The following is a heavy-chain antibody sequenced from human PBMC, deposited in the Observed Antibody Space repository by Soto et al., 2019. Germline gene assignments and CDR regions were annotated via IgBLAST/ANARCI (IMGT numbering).Heavy chain of an antibody. CDR1: GFPFSSYG. Sequence: GGSLRLSCAASGFPFSSYGMHWVRQAPGKGLEWVAVIWYDGSNKYYADSVKGRFTISRDNSKNTLYLQMNSLRAEDTAVYYCASGSYYDYYYGMDVWGQGTTVTVSS. V-gene: IGHV3-33*01. CDR2: IWYDGSNK. J-gene: IGHJ6*02. D-gene: IGHD1-26*01. CDR3: ASGSYYDYYYGMDV.